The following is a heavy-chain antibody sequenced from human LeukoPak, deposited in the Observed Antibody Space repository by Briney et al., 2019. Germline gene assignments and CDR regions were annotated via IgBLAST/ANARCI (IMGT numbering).Heavy chain of an antibody. D-gene: IGHD6-13*01. CDR2: VANDGRDK. J-gene: IGHJ4*02. Sequence: GRSLRLSCAASGFTFSNYGMHWVRQAPGKGLEWVAVVANDGRDKRYADSVKGRFTISRDNSKNTVYLQMNSLRAEDTAVYYCAKDLNVAAVGYYFDYWGQGTLVTVSS. CDR3: AKDLNVAAVGYYFDY. CDR1: GFTFSNYG. V-gene: IGHV3-30*18.